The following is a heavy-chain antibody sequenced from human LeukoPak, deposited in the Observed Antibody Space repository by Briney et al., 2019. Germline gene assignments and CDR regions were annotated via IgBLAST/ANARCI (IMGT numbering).Heavy chain of an antibody. V-gene: IGHV4-34*01. J-gene: IGHJ3*01. CDR3: ARGGDTAMYSPHDAFDV. D-gene: IGHD5-18*01. CDR1: GGSFSGYY. CDR2: INHSGST. Sequence: SETLSLTCAVYGGSFSGYYWSWIRQPPGKGLEWIGEINHSGSTDYNPSLKSRVTISVDTSKNQISLKLSSVTAADTAVFYCARGGDTAMYSPHDAFDVWGQGTMVTVSS.